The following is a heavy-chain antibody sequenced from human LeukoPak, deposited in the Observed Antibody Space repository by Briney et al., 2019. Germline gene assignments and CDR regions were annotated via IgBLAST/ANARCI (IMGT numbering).Heavy chain of an antibody. CDR2: ISGSGGST. CDR3: AKDRRYCSSTSCYDAFDI. Sequence: GGSLRLSCAASGFTFSSYAMSWVRQAPGKGLEWVSAISGSGGSTYYADSVKGWFTISRDNSKNTLYLQMNSLRAEDTAVYYCAKDRRYCSSTSCYDAFDIWGQGTMVTVSS. J-gene: IGHJ3*02. CDR1: GFTFSSYA. D-gene: IGHD2-2*01. V-gene: IGHV3-23*01.